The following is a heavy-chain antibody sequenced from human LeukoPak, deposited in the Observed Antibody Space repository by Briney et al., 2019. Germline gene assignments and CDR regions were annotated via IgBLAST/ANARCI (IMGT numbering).Heavy chain of an antibody. CDR1: GYTFIAYY. V-gene: IGHV1-2*02. J-gene: IGHJ4*02. Sequence: GASVKVSCKASGYTFIAYYIHWVRQAPGQGLEWMSWLNPSSGGTLSAQKFQGRVTMSRDTSISTAYMELSELRSDDTAVYYCAAQKDPRPFDHWGQGTLISVSS. CDR2: LNPSSGGT. CDR3: AAQKDPRPFDH.